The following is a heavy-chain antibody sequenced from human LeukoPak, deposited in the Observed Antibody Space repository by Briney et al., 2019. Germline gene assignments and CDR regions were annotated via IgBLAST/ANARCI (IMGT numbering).Heavy chain of an antibody. Sequence: GGSLRLSCTASGFTFSGAWMTWVRQAPGKGLEWVSIIYSSDYIYYADSVKGRFTISRDNSKNTLYLQMNSLRVEDSAVYYCATERPDSRVLDYWGQGLVVTVSS. D-gene: IGHD3-10*01. CDR2: IYSSDYI. CDR1: GFTFSGAW. J-gene: IGHJ4*02. V-gene: IGHV3-66*01. CDR3: ATERPDSRVLDY.